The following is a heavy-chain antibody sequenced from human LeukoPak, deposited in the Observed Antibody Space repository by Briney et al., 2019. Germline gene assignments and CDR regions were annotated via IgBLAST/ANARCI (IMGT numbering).Heavy chain of an antibody. Sequence: GGSLRLSCGASGYTFSDYTMNWVSQGPGKWREGRSYISSGGSVMHYADSVKGLFTISRDNVENSLYLQMNSLRVQDTAVYYCTRDLEYWGQGVLVTVS. J-gene: IGHJ4*02. V-gene: IGHV3-48*01. CDR1: GYTFSDYT. CDR3: TRDLEY. CDR2: ISSGGSVM.